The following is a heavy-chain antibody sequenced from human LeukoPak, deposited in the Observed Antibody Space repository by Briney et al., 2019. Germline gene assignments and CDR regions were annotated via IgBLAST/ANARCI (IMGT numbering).Heavy chain of an antibody. CDR3: ARDGAASRKYSNRNPGLGNY. D-gene: IGHD4-11*01. V-gene: IGHV1-69*04. CDR2: IIPILGIA. Sequence: GASVKVSCKASGGTFSSYTISWVRQAPGQGLEWMGRIIPILGIAKYAQKFQGRVTMTRDTSTSTAYMELSSLRSEDTAVYYCARDGAASRKYSNRNPGLGNYWGQGTLVTVSS. CDR1: GGTFSSYT. J-gene: IGHJ4*02.